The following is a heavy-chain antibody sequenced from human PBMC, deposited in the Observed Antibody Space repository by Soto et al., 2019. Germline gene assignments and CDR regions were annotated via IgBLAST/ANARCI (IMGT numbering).Heavy chain of an antibody. CDR2: IYYSGST. Sequence: NPSETLSLTCTVSGGSISSSSYYWGWIRQPPGKGLEWIGSIYYSGSTYYNPSLKSRVTISVDTSKNQFSLKLSSVTAADTAVYYCARHDVRGDFWSGYSYYYYYGMDVWGQGTTVTVSS. CDR1: GGSISSSSYY. V-gene: IGHV4-39*01. J-gene: IGHJ6*02. D-gene: IGHD3-3*01. CDR3: ARHDVRGDFWSGYSYYYYYGMDV.